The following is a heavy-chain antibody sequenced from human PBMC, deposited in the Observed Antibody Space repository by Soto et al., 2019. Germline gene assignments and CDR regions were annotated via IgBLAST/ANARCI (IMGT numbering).Heavy chain of an antibody. CDR2: ISGSGGST. V-gene: IGHV3-23*01. CDR1: GFTFSSYA. CDR3: SKVPYPGLGWYFDL. D-gene: IGHD7-27*01. Sequence: EVQLLESGGGLVQPGGSLRLSCAASGFTFSSYAMSWVRQAPGKGLEWVSAISGSGGSTYYADSVKGRFTISRDNYKNTLYLQMTSLRAEDTAVYYCSKVPYPGLGWYFDLWGRGTLVTVSS. J-gene: IGHJ2*01.